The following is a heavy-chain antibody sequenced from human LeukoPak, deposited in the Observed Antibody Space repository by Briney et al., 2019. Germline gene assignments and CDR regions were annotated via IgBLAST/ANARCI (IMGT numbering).Heavy chain of an antibody. D-gene: IGHD1-26*01. CDR3: AKDHSDSGRAFEY. V-gene: IGHV3-30*18. CDR1: GFTFRTTG. Sequence: PGTSLTLSCATSGFTFRTTGVHWVRQGPSKGLEWVALMSSDGINTYYADSVKGRFTVSRDSSRDTLYLQMNSVRPDDTAVYYCAKDHSDSGRAFEYWGRGTLVTVSS. J-gene: IGHJ4*02. CDR2: MSSDGINT.